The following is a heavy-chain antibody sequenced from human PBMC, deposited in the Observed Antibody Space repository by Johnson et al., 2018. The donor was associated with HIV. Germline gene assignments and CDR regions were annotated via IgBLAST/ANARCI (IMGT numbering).Heavy chain of an antibody. D-gene: IGHD1-1*01. CDR3: ATPTGRDAFDV. CDR2: ISGSGGST. CDR1: GFTFDDYG. V-gene: IGHV3-23*04. Sequence: VQLVESGGGVVRPGGSLRLSCAASGFTFDDYGMSWVRQVAGKGLEWVSGISGSGGSTYYADSVKGRFTISRDNSKSTLFLHMNTLRVEDTAVYYCATPTGRDAFDVWGQGTLVTVSS. J-gene: IGHJ3*01.